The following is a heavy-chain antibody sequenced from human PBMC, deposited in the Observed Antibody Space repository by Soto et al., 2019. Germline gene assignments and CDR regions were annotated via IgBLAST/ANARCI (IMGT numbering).Heavy chain of an antibody. CDR1: GASISSSNYY. J-gene: IGHJ4*02. D-gene: IGHD3-9*01. CDR2: IYYSGNT. V-gene: IGHV4-39*01. CDR3: ATAGGDYYDILTGPRD. Sequence: SETLSLTCTVSGASISSSNYYWGWIRQPPGKGLEWIGNIYYSGNTYYNPSLKSRVTISIDRSKNQFSLKLSSVTAADTAVYYCATAGGDYYDILTGPRDWGQGTLVTVSS.